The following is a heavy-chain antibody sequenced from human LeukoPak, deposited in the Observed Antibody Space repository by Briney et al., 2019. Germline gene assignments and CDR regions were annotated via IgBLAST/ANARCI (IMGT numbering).Heavy chain of an antibody. D-gene: IGHD2-2*01. CDR3: ARIGYCSSTSCYGPLDY. CDR1: GYTFTSYG. V-gene: IGHV1-18*01. Sequence: ASVKVSCKASGYTFTSYGISWVRQAPGQGLEWMRWISAYNGNTNYAQKLQGRVTMTTDTSTSTAYMELRSLRSDDTAVYYCARIGYCSSTSCYGPLDYWGQGTLVTVSS. J-gene: IGHJ4*02. CDR2: ISAYNGNT.